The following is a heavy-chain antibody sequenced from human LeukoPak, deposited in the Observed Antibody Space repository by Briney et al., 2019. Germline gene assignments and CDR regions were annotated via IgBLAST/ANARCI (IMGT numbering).Heavy chain of an antibody. J-gene: IGHJ4*02. Sequence: PGGSLRLSCAAYGFTVSSNYMSWVRQAPGKGLKWVSVIYSGGSTYYADSVKGRFTISRDNSKNTLYLQMNSLRAEDTAVYYCAREIIQLPGYDYWGQGTLVTVSS. D-gene: IGHD5-18*01. CDR2: IYSGGST. CDR1: GFTVSSNY. CDR3: AREIIQLPGYDY. V-gene: IGHV3-53*01.